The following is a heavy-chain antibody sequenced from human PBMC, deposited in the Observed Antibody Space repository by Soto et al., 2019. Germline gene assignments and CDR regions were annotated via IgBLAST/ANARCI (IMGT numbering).Heavy chain of an antibody. J-gene: IGHJ6*02. Sequence: QVQLVQSGAEVKKPGSSVKVSCKTSGVSFNNNGIGWVRQAPGHGLEWMGGVSPPFRTSNYARKFQGRIPITADASTGTVNMEMSSLTTEDTAQYYCARVLYYGSGSYSPYGMDGWGQGTTVTVSS. CDR2: VSPPFRTS. D-gene: IGHD3-10*01. CDR1: GVSFNNNG. CDR3: ARVLYYGSGSYSPYGMDG. V-gene: IGHV1-69*01.